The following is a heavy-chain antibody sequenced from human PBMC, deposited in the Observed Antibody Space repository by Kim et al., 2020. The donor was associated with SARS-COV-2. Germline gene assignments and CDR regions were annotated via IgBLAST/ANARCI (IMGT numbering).Heavy chain of an antibody. Sequence: SQTLSLTCAISGDSVSSNGAAWNWIRQSPSRGLEWLGRTYYRSKWYNDYAVSVKSRMTINPDTSKNQFSLQLNSVTPEDTAVYFCARSGAEYSSSWPIDYWGQGNLVTVSS. V-gene: IGHV6-1*01. J-gene: IGHJ4*02. D-gene: IGHD6-13*01. CDR2: TYYRSKWYN. CDR3: ARSGAEYSSSWPIDY. CDR1: GDSVSSNGAA.